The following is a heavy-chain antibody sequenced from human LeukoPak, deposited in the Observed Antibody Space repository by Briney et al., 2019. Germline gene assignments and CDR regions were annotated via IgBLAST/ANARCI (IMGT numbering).Heavy chain of an antibody. CDR1: GYTFTSYD. V-gene: IGHV1-8*01. CDR2: MNPNSGNT. CDR3: ARREGYGYYYYMDV. D-gene: IGHD3-16*01. J-gene: IGHJ6*03. Sequence: ASVKVSCKASGYTFTSYDINWVRQATGQGLEWMGWMNPNSGNTGYAQKFQGRVTMTRNTSISTAYMELSSLRSEDTAVDYCARREGYGYYYYMDVWGKGTTVTVSS.